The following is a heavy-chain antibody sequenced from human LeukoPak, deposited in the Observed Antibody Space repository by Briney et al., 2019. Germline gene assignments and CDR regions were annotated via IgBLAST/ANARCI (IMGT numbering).Heavy chain of an antibody. Sequence: SGGSLRLSCAASDFSFITYAMSWVRQAPGKGLEWVSVIYSGGSTYYADSVKGRFTISRDNSKNTLYLQMNSLRAEDTAVYYCARRQYDSSGYYPYYYYYYMDVWGKGTTVTISS. D-gene: IGHD3-22*01. J-gene: IGHJ6*03. CDR1: DFSFITYA. CDR3: ARRQYDSSGYYPYYYYYYMDV. V-gene: IGHV3-53*01. CDR2: IYSGGST.